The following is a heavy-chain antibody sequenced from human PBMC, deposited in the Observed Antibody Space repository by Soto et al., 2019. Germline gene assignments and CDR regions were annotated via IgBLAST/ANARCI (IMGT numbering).Heavy chain of an antibody. D-gene: IGHD3-3*01. CDR1: GFTFGSIA. Sequence: QVHLVESGGGVVQPGKSLRLSCAASGFTFGSIAMHWVRQAPGKGLQYMAVISYDGSNEIYADSVKGRFTISRDNSKNMLFLQMNSLSLDDTAVYYCAREKGLRLDFWGQGTLVTVSS. J-gene: IGHJ4*02. CDR3: AREKGLRLDF. CDR2: ISYDGSNE. V-gene: IGHV3-30-3*01.